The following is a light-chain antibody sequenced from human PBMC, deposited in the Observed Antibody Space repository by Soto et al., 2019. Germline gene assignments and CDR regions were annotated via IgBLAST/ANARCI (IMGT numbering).Light chain of an antibody. CDR1: SSNIGAGYD. V-gene: IGLV1-40*01. Sequence: QSALTQPPSVSGAPGQRVTISCTGSSSNIGAGYDVHWYQQLPGTAPKLLIYGNSNRPSGVPDRFSGSKSGTSASLAITGLQAEDEADYYCQSCDSSLGVIFGTGTKVTVL. CDR2: GNS. J-gene: IGLJ1*01. CDR3: QSCDSSLGVI.